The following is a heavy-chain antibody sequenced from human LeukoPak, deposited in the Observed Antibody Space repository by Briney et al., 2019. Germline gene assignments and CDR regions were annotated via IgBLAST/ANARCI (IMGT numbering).Heavy chain of an antibody. D-gene: IGHD1-26*01. CDR3: AREWEVGRDDAFDI. J-gene: IGHJ3*02. V-gene: IGHV4-4*07. CDR1: GGSTNNYY. CDR2: IYTSGST. Sequence: SETLSLTCIVSGGSTNNYYWNWIRQPAGQGLERIGRIYTSGSTNYNPSLKSRVTMSVDTSKNQFSLKLSSVTAADTAVYYCAREWEVGRDDAFDIWGQGTMVTVSA.